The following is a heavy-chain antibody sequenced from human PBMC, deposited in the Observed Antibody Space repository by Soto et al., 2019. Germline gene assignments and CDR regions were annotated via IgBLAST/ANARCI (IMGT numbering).Heavy chain of an antibody. J-gene: IGHJ1*01. CDR2: IIPILGIA. CDR1: GGTFSSYT. V-gene: IGHV1-69*02. D-gene: IGHD2-15*01. CDR3: ASYCSGGSCYSGGYFQH. Sequence: QVQLVQSGAEVKKPGSSVKVSCKASGGTFSSYTISWVRQAPGQGLEWMGRIIPILGIANYAQKFQGRVTITADKSTSTAYMELSSLRSEDTAVYYSASYCSGGSCYSGGYFQHWGQGTLVTVSS.